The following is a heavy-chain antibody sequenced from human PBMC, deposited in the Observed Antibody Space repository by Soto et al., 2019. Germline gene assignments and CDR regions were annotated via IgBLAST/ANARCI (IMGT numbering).Heavy chain of an antibody. D-gene: IGHD3-10*01. J-gene: IGHJ4*02. CDR1: GFTFSSYA. Sequence: EVQLLESGGGLVQPGGSLRLSCAASGFTFSSYAMSWVRQAPGKGLEWVSAISGSGGSTYYADSVKGRFTISRDNSKNPLYLQMKSLRAEDTAVYYWAKVARGSWIELDYWGQGTLVTVSS. CDR3: AKVARGSWIELDY. V-gene: IGHV3-23*01. CDR2: ISGSGGST.